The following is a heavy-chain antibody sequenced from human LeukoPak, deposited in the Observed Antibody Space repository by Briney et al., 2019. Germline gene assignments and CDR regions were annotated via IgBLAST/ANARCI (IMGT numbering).Heavy chain of an antibody. V-gene: IGHV3-21*01. J-gene: IGHJ4*02. CDR1: GFTFSSYT. CDR2: ISSGSNYI. CDR3: ARDLYGDYAFDY. Sequence: GGSLRLSCAASGFTFSSYTMNWVRQAPGKGLEWVSSISSGSNYIYYADSVKGRFTISRDSAKNTLYLQMNSLRAEDMAVYYCARDLYGDYAFDYWGREPWSPSPQ. D-gene: IGHD4-17*01.